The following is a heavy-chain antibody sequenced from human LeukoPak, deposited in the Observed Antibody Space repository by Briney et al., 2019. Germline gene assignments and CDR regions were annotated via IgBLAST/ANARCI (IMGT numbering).Heavy chain of an antibody. CDR3: TRGPPMYSYGSSDYHYDYFNY. Sequence: GGSLRLSCAASGFTVSSNYMSWVRQAPGKGLEWVSVIYSVGSTYYADSVKGRFTISRDNSKNTLYLQMNNLRAEDTALYYCTRGPPMYSYGSSDYHYDYFNYWGQGTLVTVSS. V-gene: IGHV3-53*05. D-gene: IGHD3-22*01. CDR2: IYSVGST. CDR1: GFTVSSNY. J-gene: IGHJ4*02.